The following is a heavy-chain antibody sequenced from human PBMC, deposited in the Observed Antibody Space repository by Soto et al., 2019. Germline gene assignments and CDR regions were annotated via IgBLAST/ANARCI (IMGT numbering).Heavy chain of an antibody. J-gene: IGHJ4*02. CDR2: INAGNGNT. D-gene: IGHD6-19*01. Sequence: ASVKVSCKASGYTFTSYSMHWVRHAPGQRLEWMGWINAGNGNTKYSQKFQGRVTITRDTSASTAYMELSSLRSEDTAVYYCARGDGGWDVLAYWGQGTLVTVSS. CDR3: ARGDGGWDVLAY. V-gene: IGHV1-3*01. CDR1: GYTFTSYS.